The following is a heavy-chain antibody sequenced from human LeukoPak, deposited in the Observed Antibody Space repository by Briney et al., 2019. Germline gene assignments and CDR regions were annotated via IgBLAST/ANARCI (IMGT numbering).Heavy chain of an antibody. CDR3: TKARSASSSSCYNY. V-gene: IGHV3-23*01. D-gene: IGHD2-2*02. CDR2: ISGSDTST. Sequence: GGSVRLSCAASGFTFSNYSMTWVRQAPGKGLEWVSSISGSDTSTYYADSVKGRFTISRDNSKNTLELQMDSLRAEDTAVHYCTKARSASSSSCYNYWGQGILLTVSS. CDR1: GFTFSNYS. J-gene: IGHJ4*02.